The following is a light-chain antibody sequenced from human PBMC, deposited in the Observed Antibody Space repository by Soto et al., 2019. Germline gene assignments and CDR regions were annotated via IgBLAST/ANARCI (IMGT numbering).Light chain of an antibody. CDR3: QQYDSLPRT. Sequence: EIVLTQSPGTLSLSPGERATLSCRASQSVSSNFLAWYQQKPGQAPRLLIYGASSRATGIPDRFSGSGSEKDFTLTISRLEPEDFAVYYCQQYDSLPRTFGQGTKVEIK. V-gene: IGKV3-20*01. CDR2: GAS. CDR1: QSVSSNF. J-gene: IGKJ1*01.